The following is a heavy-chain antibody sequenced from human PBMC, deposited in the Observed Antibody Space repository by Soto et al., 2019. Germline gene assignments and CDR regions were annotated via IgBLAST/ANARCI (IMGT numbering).Heavy chain of an antibody. CDR1: GFTFSSYA. Sequence: GGSLRLSCAASGFTFSSYAMHWVRQAPGKGLEWVAVISYDGSNKYYADSVKGRFTISRDNSKNTLYLQMNSLRAEDTAVYYCARDGDYYDSSGYPGYWGQGTLVTVSS. CDR3: ARDGDYYDSSGYPGY. D-gene: IGHD3-22*01. J-gene: IGHJ4*02. V-gene: IGHV3-30-3*01. CDR2: ISYDGSNK.